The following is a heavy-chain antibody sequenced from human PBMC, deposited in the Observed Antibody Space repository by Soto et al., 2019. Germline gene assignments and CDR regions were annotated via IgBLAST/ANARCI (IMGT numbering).Heavy chain of an antibody. CDR2: INPNSGGT. V-gene: IGHV1-2*04. CDR1: GYTFTGYY. D-gene: IGHD3-16*01. CDR3: ARGGGSDSITGFGNWFDP. Sequence: QVQLVQSGAEVKKPGASVKVSCKASGYTFTGYYMHWVRQAPGQGLEWMGWINPNSGGTNYAQKFQGWVTMTRDTSISTAYMELSRLRSDDTAVYYCARGGGSDSITGFGNWFDPWGQGTLVTVSS. J-gene: IGHJ5*02.